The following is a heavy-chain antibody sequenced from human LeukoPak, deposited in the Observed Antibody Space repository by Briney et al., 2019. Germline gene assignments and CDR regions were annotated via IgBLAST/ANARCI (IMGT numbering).Heavy chain of an antibody. Sequence: NPGGSLRLSCEASGVTFSNIWMNWDRQAPGKGLEWIGRIKTKADGETTEYIAPVKGRFTISRDDSKNTVYLQMNSLKTEDTALYYCVTRVKSTGDYWGEGTLVTVSS. D-gene: IGHD1-1*01. CDR2: IKTKADGETT. CDR1: GVTFSNIW. J-gene: IGHJ4*02. V-gene: IGHV3-15*01. CDR3: VTRVKSTGDY.